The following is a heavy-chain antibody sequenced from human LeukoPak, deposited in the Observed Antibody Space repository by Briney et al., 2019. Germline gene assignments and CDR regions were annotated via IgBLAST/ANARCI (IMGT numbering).Heavy chain of an antibody. D-gene: IGHD4-17*01. CDR1: GGSFSGYY. V-gene: IGHV4-34*01. CDR2: INHSGST. Sequence: SETLSLTCAVYGGSFSGYYWSWIRHPPGKGLEWIGEINHSGSTNYNPSLKSRVTISVDTSKNQFSLKLSSVTAADTAVYYCARVPYDYGDYFPSFDYWGQGTLVTVSS. CDR3: ARVPYDYGDYFPSFDY. J-gene: IGHJ4*02.